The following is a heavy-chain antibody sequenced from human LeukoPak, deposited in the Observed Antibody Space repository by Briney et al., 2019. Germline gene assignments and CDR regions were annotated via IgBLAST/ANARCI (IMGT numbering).Heavy chain of an antibody. Sequence: PGGSLRLSCAASGFTFSSYAMSWVRQAPGKGLEWVSAISGSGGSTYYADSVKGRFTISRDNSKNTLYLQMNSLRAEDTAVYYCAKDPEMYATTGAEYFQHWGQGTLVTVSS. J-gene: IGHJ1*01. CDR2: ISGSGGST. CDR1: GFTFSSYA. D-gene: IGHD2-8*01. V-gene: IGHV3-23*01. CDR3: AKDPEMYATTGAEYFQH.